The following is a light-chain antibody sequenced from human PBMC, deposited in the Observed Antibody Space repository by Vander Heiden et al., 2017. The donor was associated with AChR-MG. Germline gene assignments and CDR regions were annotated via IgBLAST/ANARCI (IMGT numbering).Light chain of an antibody. CDR2: SKN. Sequence: QTVVTQEPSVSVSPGRTVTVTCCLSSGSVSRNYYHSRHQQTPGKAQRRMIYSKNSRSSGVPDRFSGSIVGNKTALIITGAQADDESDYYCLLESSRGLYVFGSGTKVTVL. J-gene: IGLJ1*01. CDR1: SGSVSRNYY. CDR3: LLESSRGLYV. V-gene: IGLV8-61*01.